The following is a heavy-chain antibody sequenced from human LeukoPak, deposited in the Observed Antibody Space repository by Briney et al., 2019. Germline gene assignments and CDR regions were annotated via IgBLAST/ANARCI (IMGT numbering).Heavy chain of an antibody. CDR2: IRYDESNK. D-gene: IGHD1-14*01. CDR1: GFTFGGYG. J-gene: IGHJ4*02. V-gene: IGHV3-30*02. CDR3: AKDITGNGD. Sequence: GGSLRLSCAASGFTFGGYGMHWVRQAPGKGLEWVAFIRYDESNKYYADSVMGRFTISRDNSKNTPYLQMNSLRVEDTAVYYCAKDITGNGDWGQGTLVTVSS.